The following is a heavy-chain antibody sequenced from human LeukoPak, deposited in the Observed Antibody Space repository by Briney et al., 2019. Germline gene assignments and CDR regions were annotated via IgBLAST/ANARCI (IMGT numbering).Heavy chain of an antibody. CDR2: IYPGDSDT. D-gene: IGHD3-10*01. Sequence: GESLKISCKGSGYSFTSYWIGWVRQMPGKGLEWMGIIYPGDSDTRYSPSFQGQVTISADKSISTAYLQWSSLKASDTAMYYCARGREEDGSGEDAFDIWGQGTMVTVSS. CDR1: GYSFTSYW. V-gene: IGHV5-51*01. J-gene: IGHJ3*02. CDR3: ARGREEDGSGEDAFDI.